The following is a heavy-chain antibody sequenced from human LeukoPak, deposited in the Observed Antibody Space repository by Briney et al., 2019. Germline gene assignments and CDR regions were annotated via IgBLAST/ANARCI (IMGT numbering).Heavy chain of an antibody. CDR3: ARDGDSSGYGNWFDP. J-gene: IGHJ5*02. V-gene: IGHV3-33*01. D-gene: IGHD3-22*01. CDR1: GFTFSSYG. Sequence: GGSLRLSCAASGFTFSSYGMHWVRQAPGKGLEWVAVIWYDGSNKYYADSVKGRFTISRDNSKNTLYLQMNSLRAEDTAVYYCARDGDSSGYGNWFDPWGQGTLVTVSS. CDR2: IWYDGSNK.